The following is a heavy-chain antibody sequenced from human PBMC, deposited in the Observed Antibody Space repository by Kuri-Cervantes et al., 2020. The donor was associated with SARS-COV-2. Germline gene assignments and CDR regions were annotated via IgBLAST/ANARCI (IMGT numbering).Heavy chain of an antibody. Sequence: SETLSLTCTVSGGSISSYYWSWIRQPAGKGLEWIGRIYTSGSTNYNPSLKSRVTMSVDTSKNQFPLKLSSVTAADTAVYYCAREALPTIAAGTAGDYWGQGTLVTVSS. CDR1: GGSISSYY. CDR3: AREALPTIAAGTAGDY. CDR2: IYTSGST. J-gene: IGHJ4*02. D-gene: IGHD6-13*01. V-gene: IGHV4-4*07.